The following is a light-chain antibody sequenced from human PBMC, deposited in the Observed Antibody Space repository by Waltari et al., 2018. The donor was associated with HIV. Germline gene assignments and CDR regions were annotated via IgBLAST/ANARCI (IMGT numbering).Light chain of an antibody. Sequence: QSVLTQPPSAFGSPGQRLTIPCSGSSSNTGSNAVTWYQHFPGTAPTLLIFGNDQRPSGVPARISGSKSGTSASLAISGLRSEDEGEYYCASWDDSLQAVVFGGGTKVTV. V-gene: IGLV1-44*01. CDR1: SSNTGSNA. CDR3: ASWDDSLQAVV. CDR2: GND. J-gene: IGLJ2*01.